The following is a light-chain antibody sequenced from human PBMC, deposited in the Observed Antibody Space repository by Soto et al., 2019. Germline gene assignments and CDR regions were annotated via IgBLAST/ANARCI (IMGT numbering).Light chain of an antibody. J-gene: IGKJ4*01. V-gene: IGKV1-33*01. CDR2: EAS. CDR3: QQCGDFIT. Sequence: DIQMTQSPSSLSASVGDRVTITCQASQDIKNYLNWYQQKPGKAPKLLIYEASNLETGVPSRFSGSGSGRSFTISISSLQPEDIATYYCQQCGDFITFGGGTRIEIK. CDR1: QDIKNY.